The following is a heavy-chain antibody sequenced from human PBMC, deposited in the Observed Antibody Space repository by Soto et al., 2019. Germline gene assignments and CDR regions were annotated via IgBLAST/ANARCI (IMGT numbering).Heavy chain of an antibody. Sequence: GGSLRLSYEATVFTFSGFDMHWGRQPTGKGLEWVSTIGTAGDTYYAVSVKGRFTISRDNAKNSLSLQMNSLRAGDTAVYFCARGQEVGAHFFDSWGQGTQVTVSS. CDR2: IGTAGDT. D-gene: IGHD2-15*01. CDR3: ARGQEVGAHFFDS. V-gene: IGHV3-13*01. J-gene: IGHJ4*02. CDR1: VFTFSGFD.